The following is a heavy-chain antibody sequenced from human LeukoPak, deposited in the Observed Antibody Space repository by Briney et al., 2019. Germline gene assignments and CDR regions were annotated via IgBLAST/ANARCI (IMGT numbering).Heavy chain of an antibody. CDR2: IFHTATT. Sequence: ASETLSLTCTVSGYSISSGYYGAWIRQPPGKGLEWIGSIFHTATTYYNPSLRSRVTISVDTSKNQFSLKLSSVTAADTAVYYCARAVGYYYYMDVWGKGTTVSVSS. CDR1: GYSISSGYY. J-gene: IGHJ6*03. CDR3: ARAVGYYYYMDV. V-gene: IGHV4-38-2*02. D-gene: IGHD4-23*01.